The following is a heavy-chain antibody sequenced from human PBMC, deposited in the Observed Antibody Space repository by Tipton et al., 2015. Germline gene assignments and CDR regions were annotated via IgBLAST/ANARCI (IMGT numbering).Heavy chain of an antibody. D-gene: IGHD3-3*01. Sequence: GSLRLSCAASGFTLSTYSMNWVRQAPGKGLEWVSSIVTSRSYIYYADSVKGRFTISRDNTKNSLYLQMDSLRAEDTAVYYCARVPYGFWSASTYSFDYWGQGTLVTVSS. V-gene: IGHV3-21*01. CDR1: GFTLSTYS. J-gene: IGHJ4*02. CDR3: ARVPYGFWSASTYSFDY. CDR2: IVTSRSYI.